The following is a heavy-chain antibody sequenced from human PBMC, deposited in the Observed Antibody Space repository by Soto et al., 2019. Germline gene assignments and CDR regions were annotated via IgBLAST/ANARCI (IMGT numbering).Heavy chain of an antibody. CDR3: TTADGYNPFDY. V-gene: IGHV3-15*07. D-gene: IGHD5-12*01. Sequence: GGSLRLSCAASGFTFNNAWMNWVRQAPGKGLEWVGRIRSKADGATTDLAAPVKGRFTISRDDSQGTLYLQMTSLKTDDTGIYYCTTADGYNPFDYWGQGTLVTVSS. CDR1: GFTFNNAW. J-gene: IGHJ4*02. CDR2: IRSKADGATT.